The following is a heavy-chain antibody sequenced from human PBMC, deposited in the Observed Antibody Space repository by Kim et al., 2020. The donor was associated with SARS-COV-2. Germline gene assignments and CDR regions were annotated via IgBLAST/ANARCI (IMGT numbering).Heavy chain of an antibody. CDR1: GYIFTTSD. V-gene: IGHV1-18*01. Sequence: ASVKVSCEASGYIFTTSDIHWVRQAPGQGLEWMGWISPYSDQTNYAQKFQDRVTMTTDTSTSTVYMELRSLKSDDTAVYYCARGYGSGSYHYWGQGTLVT. CDR2: ISPYSDQT. CDR3: ARGYGSGSYHY. D-gene: IGHD3-10*01. J-gene: IGHJ4*02.